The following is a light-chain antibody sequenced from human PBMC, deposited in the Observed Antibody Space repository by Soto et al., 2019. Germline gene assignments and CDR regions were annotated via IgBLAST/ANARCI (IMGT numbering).Light chain of an antibody. Sequence: EIVLTQSPATLSLSPGERATLSCRASQSVSTYLAWYPQKPGQAPRLLIYDASNRATGSPARFSGSGSATDVTLTTSSLEPEDFAVYYCQQRSNWPLITFGQGTRVEIK. CDR1: QSVSTY. CDR2: DAS. J-gene: IGKJ5*01. CDR3: QQRSNWPLIT. V-gene: IGKV3-11*01.